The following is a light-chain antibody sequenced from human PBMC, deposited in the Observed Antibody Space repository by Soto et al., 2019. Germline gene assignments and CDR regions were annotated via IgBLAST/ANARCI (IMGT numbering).Light chain of an antibody. V-gene: IGKV1-5*03. CDR3: QQYNSYLYT. CDR2: KAS. Sequence: DIQMTQSPSTLSASVGDRVTITCRTSQSISSWLAWYQQKPGKAPKLLIYKASSLESGVPSRFSGSGSGTELSLTISSLQPDDFATYYCQQYNSYLYTFGQGTMLEIK. J-gene: IGKJ2*01. CDR1: QSISSW.